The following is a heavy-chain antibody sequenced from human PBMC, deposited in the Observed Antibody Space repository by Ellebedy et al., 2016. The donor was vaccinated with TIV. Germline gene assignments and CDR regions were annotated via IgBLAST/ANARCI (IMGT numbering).Heavy chain of an antibody. V-gene: IGHV3-30*18. Sequence: GGSLRLXXAASGFTFSSYGMHWVRQAPGKGLEWVAVISYDGSNKYYADSVKGRFTISRDNSKNTLYLQMNSLRAEDTAVYYCAKDGPYDMVDYWGQGTLVTVSS. CDR2: ISYDGSNK. CDR3: AKDGPYDMVDY. D-gene: IGHD3-9*01. J-gene: IGHJ4*02. CDR1: GFTFSSYG.